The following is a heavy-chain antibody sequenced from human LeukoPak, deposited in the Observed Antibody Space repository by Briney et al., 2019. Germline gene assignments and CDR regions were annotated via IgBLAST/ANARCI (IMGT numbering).Heavy chain of an antibody. V-gene: IGHV1-18*04. CDR1: GYTFTGYY. CDR2: ISAYNGNT. D-gene: IGHD2-15*01. CDR3: ARANIVVVVAANHFDY. J-gene: IGHJ4*02. Sequence: ASVKVSCKASGYTFTGYYMHWVRQAPGQGLEWMGWISAYNGNTNYAQKLQGRVTMTTDTSTSTAYMELRSLRSDDTAVYYCARANIVVVVAANHFDYWGQGTLVTVSS.